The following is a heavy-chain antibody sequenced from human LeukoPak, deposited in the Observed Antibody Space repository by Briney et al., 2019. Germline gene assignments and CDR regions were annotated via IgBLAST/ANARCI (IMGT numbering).Heavy chain of an antibody. CDR3: ARGRAYGPTRWDY. CDR1: GFTFSSYS. V-gene: IGHV3-48*02. Sequence: GGSLRLSCAASGFTFSSYSMTWVRQAPGKGLEWVSYISSSSSTIYYADSVKGRFTISRDNAKNSLYLQMNSLRDEDTAVYYCARGRAYGPTRWDYWGQGTLVTVSS. D-gene: IGHD5-24*01. J-gene: IGHJ4*02. CDR2: ISSSSSTI.